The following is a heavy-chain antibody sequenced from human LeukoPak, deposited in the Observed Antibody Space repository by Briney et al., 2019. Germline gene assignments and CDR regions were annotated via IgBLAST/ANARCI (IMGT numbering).Heavy chain of an antibody. D-gene: IGHD1-26*01. CDR3: ARGSGNYYRVMDY. J-gene: IGHJ4*02. Sequence: PGGSLRLSCAASGFTFTSYWMNWVRQAPGKGLEWVANVNPDESEKYCVDSVKGRFTISRGNAKNSLYLQMNSLRAEDTAVYYCARGSGNYYRVMDYWGQGALVTVSA. V-gene: IGHV3-7*01. CDR1: GFTFTSYW. CDR2: VNPDESEK.